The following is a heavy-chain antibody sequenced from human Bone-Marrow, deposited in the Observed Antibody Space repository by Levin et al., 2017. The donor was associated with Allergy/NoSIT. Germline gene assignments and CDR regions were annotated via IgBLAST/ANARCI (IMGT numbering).Heavy chain of an antibody. V-gene: IGHV4-34*01. CDR3: ARIKPGPGDSSSSLSDRRWFDP. CDR1: GGSFSGYY. D-gene: IGHD6-6*01. CDR2: INHSGST. Sequence: SQTLSLTCAVYGGSFSGYYWSWIRQPPGKGLEWIGEINHSGSTNYNPSLKSRVTISVDTSKNQFSLKLSSVTAADTAVYYCARIKPGPGDSSSSLSDRRWFDPWGQGTLVTVSS. J-gene: IGHJ5*02.